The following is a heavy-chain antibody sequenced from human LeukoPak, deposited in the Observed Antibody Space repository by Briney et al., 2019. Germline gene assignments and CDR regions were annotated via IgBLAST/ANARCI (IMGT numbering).Heavy chain of an antibody. V-gene: IGHV3-23*01. CDR3: AKGSATPY. Sequence: PGGSLRLSCAASGFTFSSYWMSWVRQAPGKGLEWVSSITDSGGGTQYADSVKGRFTISRDNSKNTLYLQMNSLRAEDTAVYYCAKGSATPYWGQGTLVTVST. CDR2: ITDSGGGT. D-gene: IGHD1-26*01. J-gene: IGHJ4*02. CDR1: GFTFSSYW.